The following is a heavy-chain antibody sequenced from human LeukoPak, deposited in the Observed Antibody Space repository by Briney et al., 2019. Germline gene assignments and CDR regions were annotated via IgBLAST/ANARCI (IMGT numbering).Heavy chain of an antibody. D-gene: IGHD3-22*01. Sequence: PGGTLRLSCAASGFTFSTYWMSWVRQAPGKGLEWVANIKEDGSEKYYGDSVKGRFTISRDNAKNSLYLQMNSLRAEDTAVYYCARDSSGYQWGQGTLVTVSS. CDR3: ARDSSGYQ. J-gene: IGHJ4*02. CDR1: GFTFSTYW. CDR2: IKEDGSEK. V-gene: IGHV3-7*01.